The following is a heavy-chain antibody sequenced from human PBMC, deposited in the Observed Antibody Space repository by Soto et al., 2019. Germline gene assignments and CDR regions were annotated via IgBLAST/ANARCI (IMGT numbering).Heavy chain of an antibody. CDR1: GGTFSSYA. CDR3: AREHGSYYESRGVKYYGMAV. D-gene: IGHD3-22*01. CDR2: IIPIFGTA. Sequence: SVKVSCKASGGTFSSYAISWVRQAPGQGLEWMGGIIPIFGTANYAQKFQGRVTITADESTSTAYMELSSLRSEDTAVYYCAREHGSYYESRGVKYYGMAVWGQGTTVTVSS. V-gene: IGHV1-69*13. J-gene: IGHJ6*02.